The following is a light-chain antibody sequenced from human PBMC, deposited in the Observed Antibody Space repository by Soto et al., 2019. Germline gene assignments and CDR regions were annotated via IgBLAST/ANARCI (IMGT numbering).Light chain of an antibody. CDR1: QSVSSSY. CDR3: EQYGSSRTWT. V-gene: IGKV3-20*01. CDR2: GTS. Sequence: EIVLTQSPGTLSLSPGERATLSCRASQSVSSSYLAWYQQKPGQAPRLLIYGTSSRATGIPDRFSGSGSVTVFTLTISRLEPEDLAVYYCEQYGSSRTWTFGQGTKVEIK. J-gene: IGKJ1*01.